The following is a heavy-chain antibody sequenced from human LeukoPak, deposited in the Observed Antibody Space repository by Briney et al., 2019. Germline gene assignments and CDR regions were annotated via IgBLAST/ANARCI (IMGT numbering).Heavy chain of an antibody. CDR3: ARGGYYYDSSLNFDY. V-gene: IGHV4-59*11. CDR2: IYYSGST. Sequence: SETLSLTCTVSGGSISSHYWTWIRQPPGKGLERIGYIYYSGSTNYNPSLKSRVTISVDTSKNQFSLKLSSVTAADTAVYYCARGGYYYDSSLNFDYWGQGTLVTVSS. D-gene: IGHD3-22*01. CDR1: GGSISSHY. J-gene: IGHJ4*02.